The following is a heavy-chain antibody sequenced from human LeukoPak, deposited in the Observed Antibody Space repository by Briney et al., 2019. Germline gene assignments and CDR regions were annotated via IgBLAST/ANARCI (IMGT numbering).Heavy chain of an antibody. V-gene: IGHV5-51*01. D-gene: IGHD3-22*01. J-gene: IGHJ4*02. CDR3: ARPRDGYFPYYFDY. Sequence: GESLKISCKGSGYSFTSYWIGWVRPMPGKGLEWMGIMFPDDSDIRYSPSFQGQVTISADRSISTAYLQWSSLQASDTAMYYCARPRDGYFPYYFDYWGQGTLVTVSS. CDR1: GYSFTSYW. CDR2: MFPDDSDI.